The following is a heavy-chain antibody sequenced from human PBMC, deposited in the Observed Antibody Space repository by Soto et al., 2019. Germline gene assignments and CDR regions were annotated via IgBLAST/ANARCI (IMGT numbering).Heavy chain of an antibody. CDR3: AKVLTDDNGWYHFDS. D-gene: IGHD6-19*01. CDR1: GFTFSSCT. CDR2: VRRSGA. J-gene: IGHJ4*02. V-gene: IGHV3-23*01. Sequence: EVQLLESGGGLVQPGGSLRLSCVTSGFTFSSCTMNWVRQAPGQGLEWVSSVRRSGAYYADSVKGRFTISRDNSRSTLYLQMDSLRAEDTAVYYCAKVLTDDNGWYHFDSWGKRTLVTVSS.